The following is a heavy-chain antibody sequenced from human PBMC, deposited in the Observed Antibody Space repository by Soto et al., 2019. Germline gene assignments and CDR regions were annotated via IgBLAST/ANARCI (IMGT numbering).Heavy chain of an antibody. D-gene: IGHD2-15*01. CDR1: GGYFSGYY. J-gene: IGHJ1*01. CDR3: ARGLYCSAGSCYVYFQQ. Sequence: SAALSRNCSLYGGYFSGYYWGWIRQPPGKGLEWIGEINHSGSTNYNPSLKSRVTISVDTSKNQFSLKLSSVTAADTAVYYCARGLYCSAGSCYVYFQQWAERTLVTVTS. V-gene: IGHV4-34*01. CDR2: INHSGST.